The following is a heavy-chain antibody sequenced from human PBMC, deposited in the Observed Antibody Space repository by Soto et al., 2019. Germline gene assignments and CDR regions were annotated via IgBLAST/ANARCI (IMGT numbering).Heavy chain of an antibody. CDR3: ARRDDYGDHVLDY. D-gene: IGHD4-17*01. CDR1: GGSVSSGSYY. V-gene: IGHV4-61*01. Sequence: PSETLSLTCTVSGGSVSSGSYYWSWIRQPPGKGLEWIGYIYYSGSTNYNPSLKSRVTISVDTSKNQFSLKLSSVTAADTAVYYCARRDDYGDHVLDYWGPGTLFTVSS. CDR2: IYYSGST. J-gene: IGHJ4*02.